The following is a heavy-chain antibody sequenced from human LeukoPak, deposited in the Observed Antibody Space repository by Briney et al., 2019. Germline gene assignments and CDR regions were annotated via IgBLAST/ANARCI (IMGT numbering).Heavy chain of an antibody. Sequence: GSLRLPCAASGFTFSSYWMSWVRQAPGKGLEWIGSIYYSGSTYYNPSLKSRVTISVDTSKKQFSLKLSSVTAADTAVYYCARMGGHYGSGSYYLVAYYYYMDVWGKGTTVTVSS. CDR1: GFTFSSYW. J-gene: IGHJ6*03. CDR2: IYYSGST. CDR3: ARMGGHYGSGSYYLVAYYYYMDV. V-gene: IGHV4-39*01. D-gene: IGHD3-10*01.